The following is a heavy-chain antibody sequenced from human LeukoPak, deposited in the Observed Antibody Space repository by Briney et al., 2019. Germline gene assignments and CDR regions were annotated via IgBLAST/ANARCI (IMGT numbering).Heavy chain of an antibody. CDR1: GFTFDDYG. CDR2: ISWNSGSI. V-gene: IGHV3-9*01. D-gene: IGHD6-13*01. J-gene: IGHJ4*02. Sequence: GGSLRLSCAASGFTFDDYGMHWVRQAPGKGLEWVSGISWNSGSIGYADSVKGRFTISRDNAKNSLYLQMNSLRAEDTALYYCAKALYPFGQQLATDDYWGQGTLVTVSS. CDR3: AKALYPFGQQLATDDY.